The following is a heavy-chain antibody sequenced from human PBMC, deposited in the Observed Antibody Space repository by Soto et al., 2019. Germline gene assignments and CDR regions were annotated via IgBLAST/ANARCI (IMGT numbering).Heavy chain of an antibody. Sequence: QVQLVQSGAEVKKPGSSVKVSCKASGGTFSSYAISWVRQAPGQGLEWMGGIIPIFGTANYAQKFQGRVTITADESTSTAYMELSSLRSEDTAVYYCAREGCGGDCYRIDYYYGMDVWGQGTTVTVSS. CDR2: IIPIFGTA. CDR1: GGTFSSYA. CDR3: AREGCGGDCYRIDYYYGMDV. J-gene: IGHJ6*02. D-gene: IGHD2-21*02. V-gene: IGHV1-69*01.